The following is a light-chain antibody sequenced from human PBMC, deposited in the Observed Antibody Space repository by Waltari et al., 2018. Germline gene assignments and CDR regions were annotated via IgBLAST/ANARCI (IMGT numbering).Light chain of an antibody. CDR3: QAWDSSTKV. CDR1: KLGDKY. V-gene: IGLV3-1*01. Sequence: SYELTQPPSLSVSPRQTASITCPGDKLGDKYACWYQQKPGQSPVLVIYQDSKRPPGIPERFSGSNSGNTATLTISGTQAMDEADYYCQAWDSSTKVFGTGTKVTVL. CDR2: QDS. J-gene: IGLJ1*01.